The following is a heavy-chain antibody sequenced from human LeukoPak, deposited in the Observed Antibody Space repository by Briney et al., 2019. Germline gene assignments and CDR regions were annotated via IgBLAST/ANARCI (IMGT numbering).Heavy chain of an antibody. V-gene: IGHV1-69*01. CDR1: GGTFSGYA. CDR2: IIPIFGTA. J-gene: IGHJ3*02. Sequence: SVKVSCKASGGTFSGYAISWVRQAPGQGLEWMGGIIPIFGTANYAQKFQGRVTITADESTSTAYMELSSLRSEDTAVYYCASPPLLYHTPKDDAFDIWGQGTMVTVSS. D-gene: IGHD2-8*01. CDR3: ASPPLLYHTPKDDAFDI.